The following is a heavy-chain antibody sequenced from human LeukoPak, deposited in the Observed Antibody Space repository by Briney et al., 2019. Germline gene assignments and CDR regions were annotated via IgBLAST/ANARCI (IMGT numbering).Heavy chain of an antibody. D-gene: IGHD3-9*01. J-gene: IGHJ4*02. CDR1: GYTFTSYY. CDR3: ARDGGDYDILTGYYDY. Sequence: ASVKVSCKASGYTFTSYYMHWVRQAPGQGLEWMGIINPSGDSTSYAQKFQGRVTMTRDTSTSTVYMELSSLRSEDTAVYYCARDGGDYDILTGYYDYWGQGTLVTVSS. V-gene: IGHV1-46*01. CDR2: INPSGDST.